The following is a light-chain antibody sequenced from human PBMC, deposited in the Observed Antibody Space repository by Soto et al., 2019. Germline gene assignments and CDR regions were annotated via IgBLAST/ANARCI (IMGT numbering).Light chain of an antibody. CDR2: EVN. CDR3: GSYTSTDTPFV. CDR1: STDVGGYNY. J-gene: IGLJ1*01. Sequence: QSALAQPSSVSGSPGQSITISCTGTSTDVGGYNYVSWYQHHPGKGPKLIIYEVNNRPSGVSDRFSGSKSGNKASLTISNLEAEDESDYYCGSYTSTDTPFVFGTGTKVPS. V-gene: IGLV2-14*01.